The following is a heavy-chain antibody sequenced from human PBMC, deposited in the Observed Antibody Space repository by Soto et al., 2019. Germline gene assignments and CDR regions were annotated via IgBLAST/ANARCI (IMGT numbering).Heavy chain of an antibody. CDR1: GFSISSGGYY. Sequence: SETLSLTCTVSGFSISSGGYYWSWIRQHPGKGLEWIGYIYYSGSTYYNPSLKSRVTISVDTSKNQFSLKLSSVTAADTAVYYCARTIHPSGSYQEYYYYYYMDVWGKGTTVTVSS. J-gene: IGHJ6*03. V-gene: IGHV4-31*03. CDR3: ARTIHPSGSYQEYYYYYYMDV. CDR2: IYYSGST. D-gene: IGHD3-10*01.